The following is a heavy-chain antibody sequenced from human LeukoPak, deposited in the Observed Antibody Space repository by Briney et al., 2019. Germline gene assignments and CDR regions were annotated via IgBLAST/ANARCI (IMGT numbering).Heavy chain of an antibody. D-gene: IGHD3-10*01. CDR1: GFRFNKYW. Sequence: GGSLRLSCEVSGFRFNKYWMHWVRQVPGTGPVWVSRLDGDGGSTSYADSVKGRFTVSRDDAKSTIYLQMDSLRVEDTAVYYCAEARDWPRGVFDLWGQGTLVTVSS. CDR2: LDGDGGST. CDR3: AEARDWPRGVFDL. V-gene: IGHV3-74*01. J-gene: IGHJ4*02.